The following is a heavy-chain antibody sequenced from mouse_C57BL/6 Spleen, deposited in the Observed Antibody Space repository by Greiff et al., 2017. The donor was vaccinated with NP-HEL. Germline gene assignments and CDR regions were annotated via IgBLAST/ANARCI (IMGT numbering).Heavy chain of an antibody. CDR2: IYPTSGNT. CDR3: ARFLGPGYYAMDY. J-gene: IGHJ4*01. V-gene: IGHV1-81*01. Sequence: QVQLQQSGAELARPGASVKLSCKASGYTFTSYGISWVKQRTGQGLEWIGEIYPTSGNTYYNEKFKGKATLTADKSSSTAYIELRRLTSEDSAVYFCARFLGPGYYAMDYWGQGTSVTVSS. CDR1: GYTFTSYG.